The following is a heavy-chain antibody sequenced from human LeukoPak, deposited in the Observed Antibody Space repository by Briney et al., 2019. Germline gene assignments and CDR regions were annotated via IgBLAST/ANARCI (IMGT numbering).Heavy chain of an antibody. CDR1: GFTFSSYS. V-gene: IGHV3-23*01. CDR3: AKEGAQSHWYFDL. CDR2: ISGSGGST. J-gene: IGHJ2*01. D-gene: IGHD3-16*01. Sequence: PGGSLRLSCAASGFTFSSYSMNWVRQAPGKGLEWVSAISGSGGSTYYAGSVKGRFTISRDNSKNTLYLQMNSVRLEDTAVYYCAKEGAQSHWYFDLWGRGTLVTVSS.